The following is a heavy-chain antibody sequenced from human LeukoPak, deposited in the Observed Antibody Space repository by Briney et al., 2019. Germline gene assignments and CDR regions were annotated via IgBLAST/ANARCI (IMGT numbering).Heavy chain of an antibody. J-gene: IGHJ4*02. V-gene: IGHV1-69*05. Sequence: SVKVSCKASGGTFSSYAISWVRQAPGQGLEWMGGIIPIFGTANYAQKLQGRVTMTTDTSTSTAYMELRSLRSDDTAVYYCARLRGGGPDYWGQGTLVTVSS. CDR2: IIPIFGTA. CDR1: GGTFSSYA. D-gene: IGHD2-15*01. CDR3: ARLRGGGPDY.